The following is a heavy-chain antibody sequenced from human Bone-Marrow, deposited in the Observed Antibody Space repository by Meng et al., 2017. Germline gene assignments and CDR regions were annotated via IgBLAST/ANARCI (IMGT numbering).Heavy chain of an antibody. D-gene: IGHD3-10*01. CDR2: INHSGST. J-gene: IGHJ3*02. CDR1: GGSFSGYY. V-gene: IGHV4-34*01. CDR3: ARDVGYYGSGSYYHDAFDI. Sequence: SETLSLTCAVYGGSFSGYYWSWIRQPPGKGLEWIGEINHSGSTYYNPSLKSRVTISVDTSKNQFSLKLSSVTAADTAVYYCARDVGYYGSGSYYHDAFDIWGQGTMVTVSS.